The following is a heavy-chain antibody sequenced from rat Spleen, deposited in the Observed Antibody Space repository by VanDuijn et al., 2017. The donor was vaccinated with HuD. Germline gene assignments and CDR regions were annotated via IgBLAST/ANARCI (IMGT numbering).Heavy chain of an antibody. V-gene: IGHV5-20*01. CDR1: GFTFSDYD. J-gene: IGHJ2*01. CDR3: TTGDS. Sequence: EVQLVESGGGLVQPGNSLKLSCAASGFTFSDYDMAWVRQAPTKGLEWVASISYDGSSTYYRDSVKGRFTISRDNAKSTLYLQMDSLRSEDTATYYCTTGDSWGQGVMVTVSS. CDR2: ISYDGSST.